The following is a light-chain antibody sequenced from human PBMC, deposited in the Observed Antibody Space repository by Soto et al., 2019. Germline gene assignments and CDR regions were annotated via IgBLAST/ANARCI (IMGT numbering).Light chain of an antibody. CDR1: QSVSSY. CDR2: DAS. Sequence: EIVMTQSPDTLSVSPGERATLSCRASQSVSSYLAWYQQKPGQAPRLLIYDASNRATGIPARFSGSGSGTDFTLTISSLEPEDFAVYYCQQRSNWPPITFGQGRLLEIK. V-gene: IGKV3-11*01. J-gene: IGKJ5*01. CDR3: QQRSNWPPIT.